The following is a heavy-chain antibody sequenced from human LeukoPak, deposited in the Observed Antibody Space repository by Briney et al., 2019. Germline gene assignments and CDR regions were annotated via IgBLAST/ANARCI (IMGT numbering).Heavy chain of an antibody. J-gene: IGHJ4*02. CDR2: IYYSGST. D-gene: IGHD3-22*01. V-gene: IGHV4-34*01. Sequence: SETLSLTCAVYGGSFSGYYWGWIRQPPGKGLEWIGNIYYSGSTYYNPSLKSRVTIFVDTSKSHFSLKLSSVTAADTAVYYCARRNFYDSSGYFHRWGQGTLVTVSS. CDR1: GGSFSGYY. CDR3: ARRNFYDSSGYFHR.